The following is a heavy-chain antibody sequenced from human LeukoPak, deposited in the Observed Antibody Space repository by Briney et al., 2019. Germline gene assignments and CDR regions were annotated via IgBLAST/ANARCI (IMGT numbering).Heavy chain of an antibody. CDR3: ARDLITMVRGVMGGYGMDV. CDR1: GYTFTGYY. Sequence: ASVKVSCKASGYTFTGYYMHWVRQAPGQGLEWMGWINPNSGGTNYAQKFQGWVTMTRDTSISTAYMELSRLRSDDTAVYYCARDLITMVRGVMGGYGMDVWGQGTTVTVSS. J-gene: IGHJ6*02. V-gene: IGHV1-2*04. CDR2: INPNSGGT. D-gene: IGHD3-10*01.